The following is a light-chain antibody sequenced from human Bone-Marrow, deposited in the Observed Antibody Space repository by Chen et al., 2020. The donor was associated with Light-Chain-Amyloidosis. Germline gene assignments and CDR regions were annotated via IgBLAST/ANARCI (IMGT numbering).Light chain of an antibody. J-gene: IGKJ4*01. V-gene: IGKV3-20*01. CDR2: GSS. CDR3: QLYGTLPLT. CDR1: QTISSNY. Sequence: EIVLTQSPGTLSLSPGEGANLSCRASQTISSNYLTWHQQKFGQAPRLLIYGSSSRATGIPDRFTGSGSGRDFTLTINRLEPEDFAMYYCQLYGTLPLTFRGGTKVEIK.